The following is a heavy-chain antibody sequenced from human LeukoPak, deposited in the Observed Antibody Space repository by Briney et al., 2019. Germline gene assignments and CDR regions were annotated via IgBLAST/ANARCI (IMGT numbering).Heavy chain of an antibody. CDR1: GFSLSTSGVG. D-gene: IGHD3-22*01. Sequence: SGPTLVKPTQTLTLTCTFSGFSLSTSGVGVGWIRQPPGKALEWLALIYWDDDKRYSPSLKSRLTITKDTSKNQVVLTMTNMDPVDTATYYCSHIYSGYYFRRFDPWGQGTLVTVSS. CDR2: IYWDDDK. CDR3: SHIYSGYYFRRFDP. V-gene: IGHV2-5*02. J-gene: IGHJ5*02.